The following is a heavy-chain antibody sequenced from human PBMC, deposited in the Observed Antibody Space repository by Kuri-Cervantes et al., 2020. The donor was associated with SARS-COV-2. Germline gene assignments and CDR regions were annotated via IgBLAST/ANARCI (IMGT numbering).Heavy chain of an antibody. CDR2: ISSSSSYT. D-gene: IGHD6-13*01. J-gene: IGHJ4*02. CDR3: ARGQQLIDY. Sequence: GSLKISCAASGFTFSDYYMSWIRQAPGKGLEWVSYISSSSSYTNYADSVKGRFTISRDNAKNSLYLQMNSLRAEDTAVYYCARGQQLIDYWGQGTLVAVSS. V-gene: IGHV3-11*03. CDR1: GFTFSDYY.